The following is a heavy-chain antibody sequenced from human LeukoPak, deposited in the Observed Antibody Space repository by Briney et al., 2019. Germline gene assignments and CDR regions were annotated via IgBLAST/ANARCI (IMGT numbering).Heavy chain of an antibody. J-gene: IGHJ4*02. V-gene: IGHV4-34*01. CDR3: ARDAVAGTEGFAN. CDR2: INNSGSN. CDR1: GGSFSGYD. Sequence: SETLSLTCAVYGGSFSGYDWSWIRQPPGKGLEWVGEINNSGSNKYYPSFKSPDTISVDTSKSQFSLRLSSVPAADTALYYCARDAVAGTEGFANCGQG. D-gene: IGHD6-19*01.